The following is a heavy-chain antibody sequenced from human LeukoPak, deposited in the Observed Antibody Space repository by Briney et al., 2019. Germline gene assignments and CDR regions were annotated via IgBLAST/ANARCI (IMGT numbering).Heavy chain of an antibody. D-gene: IGHD3-22*01. CDR1: GFTFSSYG. Sequence: QAGGSLRLSCAASGFTFSSYGMHWVRQAPGKGLEWVAVISYDGNNKYYADSVKGRFTISRDNSKNTLYLQMNSLRAEDTAVYYCAKEYYSDTSNYYYRTFDYWGQGTLVTVSS. J-gene: IGHJ4*02. CDR3: AKEYYSDTSNYYYRTFDY. V-gene: IGHV3-30*18. CDR2: ISYDGNNK.